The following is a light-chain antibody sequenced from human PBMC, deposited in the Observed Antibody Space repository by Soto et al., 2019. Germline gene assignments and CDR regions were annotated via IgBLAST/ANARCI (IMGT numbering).Light chain of an antibody. Sequence: QSALTQPASVSGSPGQSITISCTGTSSDVGAYDLVSWYQQHPGKAPKFLIYGGNKRPSGVSNRFSGSKSGNTASLTISGLQAEDEADYYCCSYAGSATSVFGGGTKVTVL. CDR2: GGN. V-gene: IGLV2-23*01. CDR3: CSYAGSATSV. CDR1: SSDVGAYDL. J-gene: IGLJ2*01.